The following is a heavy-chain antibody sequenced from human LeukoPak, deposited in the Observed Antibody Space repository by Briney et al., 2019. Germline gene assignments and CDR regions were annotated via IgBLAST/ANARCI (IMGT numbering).Heavy chain of an antibody. J-gene: IGHJ6*02. V-gene: IGHV3-30*18. CDR2: ISYDGSNK. Sequence: GRSLRLSCAASGFTFSSYGMHWVRHAPGKGLEWVALISYDGSNKYYADSVKGRFTIYRDNSKTTLYLQINSLRAEDTAVYYCAKDSTAYYYGMDVWGQGTTVTVSS. CDR3: AKDSTAYYYGMDV. CDR1: GFTFSSYG. D-gene: IGHD2-21*02.